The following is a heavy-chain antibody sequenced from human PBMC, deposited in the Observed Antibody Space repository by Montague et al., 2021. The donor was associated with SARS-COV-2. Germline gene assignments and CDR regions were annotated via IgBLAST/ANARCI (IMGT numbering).Heavy chain of an antibody. J-gene: IGHJ5*02. CDR2: IYYSGTT. D-gene: IGHD1-26*01. V-gene: IGHV4-39*01. CDR1: GGSISSSDSY. CDR3: VRMGAAHRRNNWFDP. Sequence: SETLSLTCTVSGGSISSSDSYWGSIRQPPGKGLEWIGNIYYSGTTYYNPSLKSRITIAVDTSKNQFSLNLISVTAADTAVYFCVRMGAAHRRNNWFDPWGQGALVTVSS.